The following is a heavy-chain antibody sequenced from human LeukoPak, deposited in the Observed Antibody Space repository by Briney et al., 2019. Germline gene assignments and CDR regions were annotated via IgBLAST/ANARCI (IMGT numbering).Heavy chain of an antibody. J-gene: IGHJ4*02. D-gene: IGHD3-22*01. CDR3: ARANAYYYDSSGYYF. V-gene: IGHV4-34*01. CDR2: INHSEST. Sequence: PSETLSLTCAVYGGSFSGYYWSWIRQPPGKGLEWIGEINHSESTNYNPSLKSRVTISVDTSKSQFSLKLSSVTAADTAVYYCARANAYYYDSSGYYFWGQGTLVTVSS. CDR1: GGSFSGYY.